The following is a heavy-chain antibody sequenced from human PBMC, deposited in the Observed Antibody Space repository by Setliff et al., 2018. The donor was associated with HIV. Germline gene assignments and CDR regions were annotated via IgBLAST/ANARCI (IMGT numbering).Heavy chain of an antibody. V-gene: IGHV3-48*04. CDR1: GFTFSSYS. CDR3: VRGPQFRPH. CDR2: ISSSSSSI. Sequence: PGGSLRLSCAASGFTFSSYSMNWVRQAPGKGLEWLSYISSSSSSIYHADSAKGRFTISRDNTRSTLYLQMNRLRVEDTAVYYCVRGPQFRPHWGQGTLVTVSS. J-gene: IGHJ4*02.